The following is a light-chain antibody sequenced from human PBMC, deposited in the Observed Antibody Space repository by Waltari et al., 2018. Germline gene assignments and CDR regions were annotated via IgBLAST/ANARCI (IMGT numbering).Light chain of an antibody. CDR3: QVWDSSTVV. V-gene: IGLV3-9*01. J-gene: IGLJ2*01. CDR2: RGR. Sequence: SYELTQPLSVSVALGQTARISCGGNNIGNTNVHCYQPKPGQAPVLVIYRGRNRPSSIPERFSGSNSGNMATLTISRAQAGDGADFYCQVWDSSTVVFGGGTKLTVL. CDR1: NIGNTN.